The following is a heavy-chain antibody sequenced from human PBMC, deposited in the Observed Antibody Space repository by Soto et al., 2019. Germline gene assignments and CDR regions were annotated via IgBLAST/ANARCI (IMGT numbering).Heavy chain of an antibody. Sequence: ASVKVSCKASGYTFTSYDINWVRQATGQGLEWMGWMNPNSGNTGYAQKFQGRVTMTRNTSISTAYMELSSLRSEDTAVYYCAREWEWLYKSFNIDYYYYYMDVWGKGTTVTVSS. J-gene: IGHJ6*03. CDR1: GYTFTSYD. V-gene: IGHV1-8*01. D-gene: IGHD3-3*01. CDR3: AREWEWLYKSFNIDYYYYYMDV. CDR2: MNPNSGNT.